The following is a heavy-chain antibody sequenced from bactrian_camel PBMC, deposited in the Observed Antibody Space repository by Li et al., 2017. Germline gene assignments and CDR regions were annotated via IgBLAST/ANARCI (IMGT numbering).Heavy chain of an antibody. CDR2: INAAGSST. Sequence: VQLVESGGGLVQPGGSLRLRCAPSGFTFSSYAMTWVRQAPGKGLEWVSTINAAGSSTYYAESVKGRFTISGDNAKNTLYLQLNSLKTEDVAMYYCAKRVTPGGTWFDYWGQGTQVTVS. D-gene: IGHD2*01. CDR3: AKRVTPGGTWFDY. V-gene: IGHV3S31*01. CDR1: GFTFSSYA. J-gene: IGHJ4*01.